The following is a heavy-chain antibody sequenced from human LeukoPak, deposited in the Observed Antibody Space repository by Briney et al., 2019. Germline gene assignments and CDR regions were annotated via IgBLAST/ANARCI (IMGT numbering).Heavy chain of an antibody. CDR1: GGSISSSSYY. J-gene: IGHJ5*02. V-gene: IGHV4-39*02. CDR3: AREPYHMTHWFDP. CDR2: IYYSGST. D-gene: IGHD1-14*01. Sequence: SETLSLTCTVSGGSISSSSYYWGWIRQPPGKGLEWIGSIYYSGSTYYNPSLKSRVTISVDTSKNQFSLKPSSVTAADTAVYYCAREPYHMTHWFDPWGQGTLVTVSS.